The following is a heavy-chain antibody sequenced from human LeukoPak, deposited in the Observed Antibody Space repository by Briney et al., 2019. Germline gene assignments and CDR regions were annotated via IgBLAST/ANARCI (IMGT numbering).Heavy chain of an antibody. CDR3: ARDVWGEYCNRTSGAWCAFDI. V-gene: IGHV1-69*05. D-gene: IGHD2/OR15-2a*01. CDR1: GRILTSYS. CDR2: IIPIFGTA. Sequence: APSVKVSCMPSGRILTSYSISWVRPAPGHGLEWMGGIIPIFGTANYAQRIQNRVTIPTDESTSTADMSLSSLRSEHTAVSYCARDVWGEYCNRTSGAWCAFDIWGQGTMVTVSS. J-gene: IGHJ3*02.